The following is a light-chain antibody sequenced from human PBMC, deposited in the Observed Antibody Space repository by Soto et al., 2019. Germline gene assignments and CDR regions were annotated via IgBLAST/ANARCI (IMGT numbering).Light chain of an antibody. J-gene: IGKJ2*01. V-gene: IGKV3-15*01. Sequence: ETVLTQSPAILSVSPGERASLSCRASQIISRRWAWYQQKPGQAPRLLISDASTRATGIPARFSGSGSGTEFTLTISSLQSEDFALYYCHQYNSWPPGTFGQGTKVDIK. CDR3: HQYNSWPPGT. CDR1: QIISRR. CDR2: DAS.